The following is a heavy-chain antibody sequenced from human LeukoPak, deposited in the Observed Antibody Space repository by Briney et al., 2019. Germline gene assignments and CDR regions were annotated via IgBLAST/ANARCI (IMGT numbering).Heavy chain of an antibody. V-gene: IGHV3-23*01. D-gene: IGHD6-19*01. CDR1: GFTFSSYA. Sequence: PGGSLRLSCAASGFTFSSYAMSWVRQAPGKGLEWVPAISGSGGSTYYADSVKGRFTISRDNSKNTLYLQMNSLRAEDTAVYYCAKSSAGIAVAGDFDYWGQGTLVTVSS. J-gene: IGHJ4*02. CDR3: AKSSAGIAVAGDFDY. CDR2: ISGSGGST.